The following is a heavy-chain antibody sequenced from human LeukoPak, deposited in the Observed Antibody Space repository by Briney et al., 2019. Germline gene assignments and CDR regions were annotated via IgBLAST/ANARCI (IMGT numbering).Heavy chain of an antibody. Sequence: SETLSLTCTVSGVSITTGGNYWTWLPQLPERALEWLGYIYYSGLTSYNPSLQSRLSISRDTSKNQFSLTLTSVTAADTAVYYCAKESGLSFDSWGQGGLVTVSS. CDR2: IYYSGLT. CDR1: GVSITTGGNY. V-gene: IGHV4-31*03. CDR3: AKESGLSFDS. J-gene: IGHJ4*02. D-gene: IGHD3-3*01.